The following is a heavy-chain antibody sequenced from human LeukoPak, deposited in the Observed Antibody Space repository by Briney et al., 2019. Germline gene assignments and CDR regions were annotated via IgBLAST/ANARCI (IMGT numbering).Heavy chain of an antibody. CDR3: ARDIGKMVDGGYYYYMDV. V-gene: IGHV4-4*07. D-gene: IGHD3-16*01. CDR1: GGSISSYY. J-gene: IGHJ6*03. Sequence: SETLSLTCTVSGGSISSYYWSWIRQPAGKGLEWIGRIYTSGSTNYNPSLKSRVTMSVDTSKNQFSLKLSSVTAADTAVYYCARDIGKMVDGGYYYYMDVWGKGTTVAVSS. CDR2: IYTSGST.